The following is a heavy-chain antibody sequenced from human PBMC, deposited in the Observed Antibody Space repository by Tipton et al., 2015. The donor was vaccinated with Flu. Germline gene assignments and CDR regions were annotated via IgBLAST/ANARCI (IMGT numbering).Heavy chain of an antibody. D-gene: IGHD4-23*01. CDR3: ARDSTVATDYYYYYGMDV. CDR2: INPNSGGT. J-gene: IGHJ6*02. V-gene: IGHV1-2*04. Sequence: QLVQSGAEVKKPGASVRVSCKASGYTFTGYYMHWVRQAPGQGLEWMGWINPNSGGTNYAQKFQGWVTMTRDTSISTAYMELSRLRSDGTAVYYCARDSTVATDYYYYYGMDVWGQGTTVTVSS. CDR1: GYTFTGYY.